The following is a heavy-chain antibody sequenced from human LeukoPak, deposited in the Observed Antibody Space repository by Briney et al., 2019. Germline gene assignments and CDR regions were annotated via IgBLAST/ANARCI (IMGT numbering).Heavy chain of an antibody. V-gene: IGHV3-53*01. D-gene: IGHD3-22*01. CDR3: ARVGKNGYWWYLDY. J-gene: IGHJ4*02. CDR1: GFTVSSNY. CDR2: IYSGGST. Sequence: GGSLRLSCAASGFTVSSNYMSWVRQAPGKGLEWVSVIYSGGSTYYADSVKGRFTISRDNSKNTLYLQMNSLRAEDTAVYYCARVGKNGYWWYLDYWGQGTLVTVSS.